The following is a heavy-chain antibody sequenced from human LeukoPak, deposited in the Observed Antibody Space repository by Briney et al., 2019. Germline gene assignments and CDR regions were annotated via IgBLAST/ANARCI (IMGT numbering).Heavy chain of an antibody. CDR1: VYTFTDYY. V-gene: IGHV1-2*02. D-gene: IGHD4-23*01. CDR2: IKPNSGGT. Sequence: ASVTVSFKASVYTFTDYYMHWVRQAPGQGLAWMGWIKPNSGGTNYAQKFQGRVTMTRDTSISTAYLELSRLRSDDTAVYYCARAAVTDFDYWGQGTLVTVSS. CDR3: ARAAVTDFDY. J-gene: IGHJ4*02.